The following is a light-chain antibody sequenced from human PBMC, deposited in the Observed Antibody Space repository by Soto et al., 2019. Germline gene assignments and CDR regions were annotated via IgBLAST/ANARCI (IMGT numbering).Light chain of an antibody. V-gene: IGLV2-14*01. CDR2: EVS. CDR1: SSDVGGYNY. CDR3: SSYTSSSTLFYV. Sequence: QSALTQPASVSGSPGQSITISCTGTSSDVGGYNYVSWYQQHPGKAPKLMIYEVSNRPSGVSNRFSGSKSGNTASLTISGLQAEDEPDYYCSSYTSSSTLFYVFGTGTKVTVL. J-gene: IGLJ1*01.